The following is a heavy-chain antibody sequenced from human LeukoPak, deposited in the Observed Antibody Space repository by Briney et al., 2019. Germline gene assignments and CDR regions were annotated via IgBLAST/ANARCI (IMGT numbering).Heavy chain of an antibody. V-gene: IGHV4-4*02. CDR3: ARGLYYYDSSGYYSGYFQH. CDR2: IYHSGST. CDR1: GGSISSSNW. J-gene: IGHJ1*01. Sequence: SETLSLTCAVSGGSISSSNWWSWVRQPPGKGLEWIGEIYHSGSTNYNPSLKSRVTISVDKSKNQFSLKLSSVTAADTAVYYCARGLYYYDSSGYYSGYFQHWGQGTLVTVSS. D-gene: IGHD3-22*01.